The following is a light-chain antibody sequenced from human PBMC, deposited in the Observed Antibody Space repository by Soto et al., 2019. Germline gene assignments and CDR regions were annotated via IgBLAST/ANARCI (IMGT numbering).Light chain of an antibody. J-gene: IGKJ2*01. Sequence: ESVLTQSPGTLSLSPGERATLSCRASQSVSSTYLAWYQQKPGQAPRPLIYETSTRTPGLPDRSHGSGFGADFTLTISRREPQNFPFYSCQQYGSCLSNPFGQGT. V-gene: IGKV3-20*01. CDR3: QQYGSCLSNP. CDR1: QSVSSTY. CDR2: ETS.